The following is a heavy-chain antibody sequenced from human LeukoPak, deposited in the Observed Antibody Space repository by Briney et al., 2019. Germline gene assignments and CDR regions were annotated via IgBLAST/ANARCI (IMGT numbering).Heavy chain of an antibody. D-gene: IGHD6-6*01. V-gene: IGHV5-51*01. J-gene: IGHJ6*03. CDR2: IYPGDSDT. CDR1: GYSFTSYW. CDR3: ARGSSIAARNDYYYMDV. Sequence: GESLKISCKGSGYSFTSYWIGWVRQMPGKGLEWMGIIYPGDSDTRYSPSFQGQVTISADKSISTAYLRWSSLKASDTAMYYCARGSSIAARNDYYYMDVWGKGTTVTVSS.